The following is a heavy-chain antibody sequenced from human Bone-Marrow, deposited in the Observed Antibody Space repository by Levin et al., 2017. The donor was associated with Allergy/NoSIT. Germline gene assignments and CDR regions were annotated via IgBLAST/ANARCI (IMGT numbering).Heavy chain of an antibody. CDR1: GASISGGGYH. D-gene: IGHD2-2*03. CDR3: AREDGSTFDS. Sequence: PSETLSLTCTISGASISGGGYHWSWIRQHAGKGLEWIGYIYYSGSTYYNPSLKSRVMISVDTSKNQFSLKVSSTTAADTAVYYCAREDGSTFDSWGQGTLVTVSS. J-gene: IGHJ4*02. V-gene: IGHV4-31*03. CDR2: IYYSGST.